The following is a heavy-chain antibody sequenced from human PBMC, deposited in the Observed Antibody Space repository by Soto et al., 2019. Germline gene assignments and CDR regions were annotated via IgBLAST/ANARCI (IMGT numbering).Heavy chain of an antibody. CDR3: ARQISHYASWSNEYYYYGLDV. CDR2: IYPGDSDT. Sequence: PGESLKISCKGSEYSFSTYWIAWVRQMPGKGLEWMGVIYPGDSDTRYSPSFQGQVTISADKSISTAHLQWSSLKASDTAMYYCARQISHYASWSNEYYYYGLDVWGQGTTVTVSS. CDR1: EYSFSTYW. D-gene: IGHD3-3*01. V-gene: IGHV5-51*01. J-gene: IGHJ6*02.